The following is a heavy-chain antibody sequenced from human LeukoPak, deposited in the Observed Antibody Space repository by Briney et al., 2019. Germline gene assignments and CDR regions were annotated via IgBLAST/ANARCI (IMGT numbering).Heavy chain of an antibody. Sequence: SETLSLTCTVSGGSISSDYWSWIRQPAGKGLEWIGRIYTSGSTNYNPSLKSRVTMSVDTSKNQFSLKLSSVTAADTAVYYCAREQRGRAAARIGGWFDPWGQGTLVTVSS. J-gene: IGHJ5*02. CDR1: GGSISSDY. D-gene: IGHD6-13*01. V-gene: IGHV4-4*07. CDR3: AREQRGRAAARIGGWFDP. CDR2: IYTSGST.